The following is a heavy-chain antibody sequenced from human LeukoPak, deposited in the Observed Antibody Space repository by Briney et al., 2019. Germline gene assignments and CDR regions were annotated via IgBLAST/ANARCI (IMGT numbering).Heavy chain of an antibody. V-gene: IGHV4-59*01. J-gene: IGHJ4*02. CDR3: ARVARDGYNYLAIYYFDY. CDR2: IYYSGST. Sequence: SETLSLTCTVSGGSISSYYWSWIRQPPGKGLEWIGYIYYSGSTNYNPSLKSRVTISVDTSKNQFSLELSSVTAADTAVYYCARVARDGYNYLAIYYFDYWGQGTLVTVSS. D-gene: IGHD5-24*01. CDR1: GGSISSYY.